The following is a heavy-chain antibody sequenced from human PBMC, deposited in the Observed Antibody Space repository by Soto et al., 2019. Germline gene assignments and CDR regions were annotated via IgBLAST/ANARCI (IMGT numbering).Heavy chain of an antibody. CDR2: IIPILGIA. CDR1: GYTFTSYT. V-gene: IGHV1-69*02. CDR3: ASGEGFPIFDY. Sequence: SVKVSCKASGYTFTSYTISWVRQAPGQGLEWMGRIIPILGIANYAQKFQGRVTITADKSTSTAYMELSSLRSEDTAVYYCASGEGFPIFDYWGQGTLVTVSS. J-gene: IGHJ4*02.